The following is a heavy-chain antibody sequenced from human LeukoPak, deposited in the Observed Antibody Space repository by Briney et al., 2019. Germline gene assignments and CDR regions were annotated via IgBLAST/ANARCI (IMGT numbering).Heavy chain of an antibody. V-gene: IGHV3-30*03. CDR1: GFTFSSYG. CDR3: ARDRPYSNGVFDY. J-gene: IGHJ4*02. CDR2: ISYDGSNK. D-gene: IGHD5-18*01. Sequence: PGGSLRLSCAASGFTFSSYGMHWVRQAPGKGLEWVAVISYDGSNKYYADSVKGRFTISRDNSKNTLYLQMNSLRAEDTAVYYCARDRPYSNGVFDYWGQGTLVTVSS.